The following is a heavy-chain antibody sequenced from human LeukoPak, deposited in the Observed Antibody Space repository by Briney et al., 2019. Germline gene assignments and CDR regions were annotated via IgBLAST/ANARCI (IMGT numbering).Heavy chain of an antibody. CDR2: INTGGTTI. D-gene: IGHD6-6*01. V-gene: IGHV3-48*01. CDR3: ARDASMCAFDV. Sequence: GGSLRLSCAASGFTFSPYTMHWFRQSPGRGLEWVSYINTGGTTIYYADSVKGRFTISRDNARSSVYLQMNSLRAEDTAVYYFARDASMCAFDVWGQGTMVTVSS. J-gene: IGHJ3*01. CDR1: GFTFSPYT.